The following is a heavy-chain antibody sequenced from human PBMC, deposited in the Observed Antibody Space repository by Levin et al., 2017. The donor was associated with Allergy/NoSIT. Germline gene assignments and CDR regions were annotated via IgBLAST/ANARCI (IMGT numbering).Heavy chain of an antibody. D-gene: IGHD6-13*01. V-gene: IGHV3-53*01. CDR3: ARDRIAAAGDSHSYYDYGMDV. CDR2: IYSGGST. Sequence: GGSLRLSCAASGFTVSSNYMSWVRQAPGKGLEWVSVIYSGGSTYYADSVKGRFTISRDNSKNTLYLQMNSLRAEDTAVYYCARDRIAAAGDSHSYYDYGMDVWGQGTTVTVSS. J-gene: IGHJ6*02. CDR1: GFTVSSNY.